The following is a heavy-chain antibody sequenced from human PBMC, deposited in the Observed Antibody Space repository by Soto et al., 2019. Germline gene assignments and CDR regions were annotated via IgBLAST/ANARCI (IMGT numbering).Heavy chain of an antibody. CDR1: GYTFTSYG. J-gene: IGHJ5*02. Sequence: QVQLVQSGAEVKKPGASVQVSCKASGYTFTSYGISWVRQAPGQGLEWLGWISAYNANTHYAQKVQDRVTMTTDTSTNTAYMELRSLRSDDTALYYCARGHNSGYGDWFDPWGQGTLVTVSS. V-gene: IGHV1-18*04. D-gene: IGHD3-22*01. CDR3: ARGHNSGYGDWFDP. CDR2: ISAYNANT.